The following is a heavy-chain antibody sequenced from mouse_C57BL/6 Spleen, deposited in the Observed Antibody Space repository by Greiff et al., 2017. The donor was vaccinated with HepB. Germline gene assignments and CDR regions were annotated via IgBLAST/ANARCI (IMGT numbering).Heavy chain of an antibody. CDR2: ISSGGDYI. V-gene: IGHV5-9-1*02. Sequence: EVMLVESGEGLVKPGGSLKLSCAASGFTFSSYAMSWVRQTPEKRLEWVAYISSGGDYIYYADTVKGRFTISRDNARNTLYLQMSSLKSEDTAMYYCTRGPITTVGGNFDVWGTGTTVTVSS. CDR3: TRGPITTVGGNFDV. CDR1: GFTFSSYA. D-gene: IGHD1-1*01. J-gene: IGHJ1*03.